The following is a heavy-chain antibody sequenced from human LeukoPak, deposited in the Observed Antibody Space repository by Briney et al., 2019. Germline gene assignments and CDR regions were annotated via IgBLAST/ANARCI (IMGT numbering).Heavy chain of an antibody. CDR1: GFTFTSYA. J-gene: IGHJ4*02. CDR2: IYSGGST. Sequence: GGSLRLSCAASGFTFTSYAMTWVRQAPGKGLEWVSVIYSGGSTYYADSVKGRFTISRDNSKNTLYLQMNSLRAEDTAVYYCARLDGLGYWGQGTLVTVSS. V-gene: IGHV3-66*04. D-gene: IGHD5-24*01. CDR3: ARLDGLGY.